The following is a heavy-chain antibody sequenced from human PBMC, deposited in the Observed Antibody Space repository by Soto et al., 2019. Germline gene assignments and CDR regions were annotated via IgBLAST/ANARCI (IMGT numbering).Heavy chain of an antibody. D-gene: IGHD6-19*01. V-gene: IGHV4-59*01. Sequence: SETLSLTCTVSGVSISSYYWSWIRQPPGKGLEWIGYIYYSGSTNYNPSLKSRVTISVDTSKNQFSLKLSSVTAADTAVYYCTRVADGGLFNYWGQGILVTVSS. CDR1: GVSISSYY. CDR3: TRVADGGLFNY. J-gene: IGHJ4*02. CDR2: IYYSGST.